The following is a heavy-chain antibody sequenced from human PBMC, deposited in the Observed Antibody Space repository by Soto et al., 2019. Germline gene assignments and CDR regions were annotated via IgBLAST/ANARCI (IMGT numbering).Heavy chain of an antibody. CDR1: GFDFDNYE. Sequence: RLSCAASGFDFDNYEMNWVRQAPGKGLEWISFISYSGSTIYFADSVRGRFSNSRDNSKNSLFLQMSSLRADDSAIYYCARGAGFFYGVDVWGQGTTVTVSS. V-gene: IGHV3-48*03. CDR3: ARGAGFFYGVDV. J-gene: IGHJ6*02. CDR2: ISYSGSTI.